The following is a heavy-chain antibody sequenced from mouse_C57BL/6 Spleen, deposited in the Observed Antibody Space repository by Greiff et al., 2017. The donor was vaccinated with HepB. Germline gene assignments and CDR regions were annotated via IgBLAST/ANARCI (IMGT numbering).Heavy chain of an antibody. J-gene: IGHJ1*03. V-gene: IGHV3-6*01. CDR3: ARDNSDGYFDV. Sequence: DVQLQESGPGLVKPSQSLSLTCSVTGYSITSGYYWNWIRQFPGNKLEWMGYISYDGSNNYNPSLKNRISITRDTSKNQFFLKLNSVTTEDTATYYCARDNSDGYFDVWGTGTTVTVSS. CDR1: GYSITSGYY. CDR2: ISYDGSN.